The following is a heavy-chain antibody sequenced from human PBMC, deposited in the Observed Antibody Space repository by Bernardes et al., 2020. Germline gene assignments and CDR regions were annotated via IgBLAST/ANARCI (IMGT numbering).Heavy chain of an antibody. J-gene: IGHJ4*02. D-gene: IGHD6-19*01. CDR2: IYYSGST. CDR3: ASGSSSGWALDY. Sequence: SETLSLTCTVSGGSISSSSYYWGWIRQPPGKGLEWIGSIYYSGSTYYNPSLKSRVTISVDTSKNQFSLKLSSVTAADTAVYYCASGSSSGWALDYWGQGTLVTVSS. V-gene: IGHV4-39*01. CDR1: GGSISSSSYY.